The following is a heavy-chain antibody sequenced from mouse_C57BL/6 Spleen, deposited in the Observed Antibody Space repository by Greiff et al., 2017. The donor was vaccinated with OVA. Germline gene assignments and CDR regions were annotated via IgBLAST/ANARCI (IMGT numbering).Heavy chain of an antibody. CDR1: GYTFTSYW. CDR3: ARINPFYYAMDD. V-gene: IGHV1-72*01. Sequence: QVQLQQPGAELVKPGASVKLSCTASGYTFTSYWMHWVKQRPGRGLEWIGRIDPHSGGTKSNEKFKSKATLTVDKPSSTAYMQLSSLTSEDSAVYYCARINPFYYAMDDWGQGTSVTVSS. D-gene: IGHD6-1*01. J-gene: IGHJ4*01. CDR2: IDPHSGGT.